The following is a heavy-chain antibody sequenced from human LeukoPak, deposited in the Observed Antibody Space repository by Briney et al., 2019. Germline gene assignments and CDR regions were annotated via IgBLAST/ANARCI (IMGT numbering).Heavy chain of an antibody. CDR1: SGSISSSSYY. Sequence: PSETLSLTCTVSSGSISSSSYYWGWIRQPPGKGLEWIGSIYYSGSTYHNPSLKSRVTISVDTSKNQFSLRLSSVTAADTAVYYCARLPTVTFFDYWGQGTLVTVSS. CDR2: IYYSGST. D-gene: IGHD4-17*01. J-gene: IGHJ4*02. CDR3: ARLPTVTFFDY. V-gene: IGHV4-39*01.